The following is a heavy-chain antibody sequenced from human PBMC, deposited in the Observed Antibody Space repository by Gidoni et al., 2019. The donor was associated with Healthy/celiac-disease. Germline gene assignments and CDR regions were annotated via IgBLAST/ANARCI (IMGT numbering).Heavy chain of an antibody. Sequence: QVQLVESGGGLVKPGGSLRLSCAASGCTLSDYYMSWIRQAPVKGLEWGSYISSSSSYPNYEDSVKGRFTISRDNAKNSLYLQMNSLRAEDTAVYYCARYCSSTSCLGYFDYWGQGTLVTVSS. CDR3: ARYCSSTSCLGYFDY. CDR2: ISSSSSYP. J-gene: IGHJ4*02. D-gene: IGHD2-2*01. V-gene: IGHV3-11*05. CDR1: GCTLSDYY.